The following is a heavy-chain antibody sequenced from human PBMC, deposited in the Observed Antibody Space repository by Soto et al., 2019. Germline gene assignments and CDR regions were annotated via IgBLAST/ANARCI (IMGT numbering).Heavy chain of an antibody. CDR1: GFTFSSYV. D-gene: IGHD3-22*01. CDR2: ISHDGSNK. CDR3: AREDASSGYAGTFHH. J-gene: IGHJ1*01. Sequence: QVRLVESGGSVVQPGGSLRLSCAASGFTFSSYVMHWVRQAPGKGLEWLAVISHDGSNKQYTDSVKDRFTISRDNSKNMMSLHVNSLRPEDTAVYYCAREDASSGYAGTFHHWGQGTLVTVAS. V-gene: IGHV3-30*04.